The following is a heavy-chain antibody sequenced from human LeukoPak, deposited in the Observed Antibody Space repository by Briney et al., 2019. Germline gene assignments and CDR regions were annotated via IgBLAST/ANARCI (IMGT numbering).Heavy chain of an antibody. Sequence: GGSLRLSCAASGFTFSSYAMSWVRQAPGKGLEWVSAICGSGGSTYYADSVKGRFTISRDNSKNTLYLQMNSLRAEDTAVYYCAKDAEMATITSGDYWGQGTLVTVSS. CDR2: ICGSGGST. D-gene: IGHD5-12*01. J-gene: IGHJ4*02. CDR3: AKDAEMATITSGDY. CDR1: GFTFSSYA. V-gene: IGHV3-23*01.